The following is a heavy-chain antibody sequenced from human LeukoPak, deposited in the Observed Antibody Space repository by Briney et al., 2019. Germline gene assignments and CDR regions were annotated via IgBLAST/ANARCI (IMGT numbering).Heavy chain of an antibody. J-gene: IGHJ4*02. D-gene: IGHD1-20*01. CDR1: GVSIISYY. Sequence: PSETLSLTCTVSGVSIISYYWSWIRQPAGKGLEWIGRIYVRSTNYNPSLKSRVTMSVDTSKNQFSLRLSSVTAADTAVYYCARVISGTQVALDYWGQGALVTVSS. CDR2: IYVRST. CDR3: ARVISGTQVALDY. V-gene: IGHV4-4*07.